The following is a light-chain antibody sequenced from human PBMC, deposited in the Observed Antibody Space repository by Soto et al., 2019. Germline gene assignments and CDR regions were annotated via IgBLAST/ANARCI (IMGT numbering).Light chain of an antibody. J-gene: IGLJ2*01. CDR2: EGS. CDR3: CSYAGTSTLI. CDR1: SRDVGSYNL. V-gene: IGLV2-23*01. Sequence: QSALTQPASVSGSPGQSITISCTGTSRDVGSYNLVSWFQQHPGKAPKLIIYEGSKRPSGLSNRFSGSRSGNTASLTISGLQAEDEADYYCCSYAGTSTLIFGGGTQLTVL.